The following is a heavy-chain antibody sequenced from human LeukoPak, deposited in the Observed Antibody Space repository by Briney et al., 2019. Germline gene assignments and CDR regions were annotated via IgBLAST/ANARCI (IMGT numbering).Heavy chain of an antibody. CDR1: GFTFSNYW. V-gene: IGHV3-74*01. D-gene: IGHD1-1*01. Sequence: GGSLRLSCAASGFTFSNYWMHWVRRGPGKGLEWVSRINSDVSIRSYAESVKGRFTISRDNTKNTLYLQINSLRAEDAAVYYRARGKGGGTTDYWGQGTLVTVSS. CDR3: ARGKGGGTTDY. J-gene: IGHJ4*02. CDR2: INSDVSIR.